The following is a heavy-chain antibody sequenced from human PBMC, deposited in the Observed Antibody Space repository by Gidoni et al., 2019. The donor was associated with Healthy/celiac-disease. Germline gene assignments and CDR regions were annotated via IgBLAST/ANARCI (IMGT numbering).Heavy chain of an antibody. Sequence: QVQLVESGGGLVKPGGSLRLSCAASGFTFSDYYMSWIRQAPGKWLELFSSISSSGSTIYYAYSVKGRFTISRDNAKNSLYLQMNSLRAEDTAVYYCARVGDGYNYRGSSLFDYWGQGTLVTVSS. J-gene: IGHJ4*02. D-gene: IGHD5-12*01. V-gene: IGHV3-11*01. CDR2: ISSSGSTI. CDR3: ARVGDGYNYRGSSLFDY. CDR1: GFTFSDYY.